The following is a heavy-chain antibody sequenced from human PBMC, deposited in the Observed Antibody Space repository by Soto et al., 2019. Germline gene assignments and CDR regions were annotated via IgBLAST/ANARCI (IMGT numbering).Heavy chain of an antibody. Sequence: QVQLMQSGAEEKKPGASVKVSCKASGYTFTTYAMHWVRQAPGQRLEWMGWINAGNGNTKYSQKFQGRVTITRDTTASTAYMELSSLRSEDTAVYYGAREAIVLVPADNYYYYYGMDVWGKGTTVTVTS. CDR2: INAGNGNT. V-gene: IGHV1-3*05. D-gene: IGHD2-2*01. CDR1: GYTFTTYA. CDR3: AREAIVLVPADNYYYYYGMDV. J-gene: IGHJ6*04.